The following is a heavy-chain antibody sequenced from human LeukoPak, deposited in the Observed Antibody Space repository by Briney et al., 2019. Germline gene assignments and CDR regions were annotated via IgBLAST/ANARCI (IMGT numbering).Heavy chain of an antibody. CDR1: GFTFDDYA. D-gene: IGHD2-2*01. J-gene: IGHJ4*02. CDR2: ISWNSGSI. Sequence: PGGSLRLSCAASGFTFDDYAMHWVRQAPGKGLEWVSGISWNSGSIGYADSVKGRFTISRGNAKNSLYLQMNSLRAEDTAVYYCARDPALDYWGQGTLVTVSS. CDR3: ARDPALDY. V-gene: IGHV3-9*01.